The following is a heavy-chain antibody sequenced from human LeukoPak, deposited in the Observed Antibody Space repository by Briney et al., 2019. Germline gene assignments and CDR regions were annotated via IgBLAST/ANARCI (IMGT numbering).Heavy chain of an antibody. CDR3: ARWDLMVANGGFDY. J-gene: IGHJ4*02. V-gene: IGHV3-7*01. CDR2: IKQDGSEK. D-gene: IGHD4-23*01. Sequence: PGGSLRLSCAASGFTFSGYWMSWVRQAPGKGLECVANIKQDGSEKYYVDSVVGRFTISRDNAKNSLYLQMNSLRAEDTAVYHCARWDLMVANGGFDYWGRGTLVTVSS. CDR1: GFTFSGYW.